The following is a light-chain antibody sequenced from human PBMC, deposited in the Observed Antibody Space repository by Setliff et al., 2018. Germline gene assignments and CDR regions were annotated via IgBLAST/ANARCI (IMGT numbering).Light chain of an antibody. CDR3: EAWDDSLNGYV. V-gene: IGLV1-44*01. CDR1: TSNIGSNP. J-gene: IGLJ1*01. CDR2: SNN. Sequence: GTPGQRITISCSGGTSNIGSNPVNWYQQLPGTAPKLLIYSNNQRPSGVPDRFSGSKSGTSASLAVSGLQSEDEADFYCEAWDDSLNGYVFGSGTKVTVL.